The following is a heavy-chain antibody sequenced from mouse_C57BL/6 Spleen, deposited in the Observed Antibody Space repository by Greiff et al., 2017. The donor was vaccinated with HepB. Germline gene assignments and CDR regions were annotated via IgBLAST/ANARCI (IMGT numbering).Heavy chain of an antibody. J-gene: IGHJ3*01. V-gene: IGHV1-69*01. CDR3: ARGTTEGFAY. Sequence: QVQLKQPGAELVMPGASVKLSCKASGYTFTSYWMHWVKQRPGQGLEWIGEIDPSDSYTNYNQKFKGKSTLTVDKSSSTAYMQLSSLTSEDSAVYYCARGTTEGFAYWGQGTLVTVSA. D-gene: IGHD1-1*01. CDR1: GYTFTSYW. CDR2: IDPSDSYT.